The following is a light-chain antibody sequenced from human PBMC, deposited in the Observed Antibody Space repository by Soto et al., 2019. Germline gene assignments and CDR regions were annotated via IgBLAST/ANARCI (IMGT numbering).Light chain of an antibody. V-gene: IGKV2-28*01. Sequence: DIVMTQSPLSLPVTPGEPASISCRSSQSLLDSNGYNYLDLYLQQPGQSPRLLIYWGSSRAYGVPDRCSGSGSSADFTLKISRVEAEDVGVYYYTHALPSPITFGHGTKVDIK. J-gene: IGKJ3*01. CDR1: QSLLDSNGYNY. CDR2: WGS. CDR3: THALPSPIT.